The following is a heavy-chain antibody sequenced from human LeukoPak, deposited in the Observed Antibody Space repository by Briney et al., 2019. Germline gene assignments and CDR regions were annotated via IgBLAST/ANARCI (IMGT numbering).Heavy chain of an antibody. CDR3: VKGNRLLTGAYFDY. CDR1: GVTFSSYA. D-gene: IGHD2-21*02. Sequence: GGSLRLSCSAAGVTFSSYAMHWVRQAPGKGLQYVSAINNNGGGTYYADSVKGRFTISRDNSKNTLYLHISRLRAEDTAVYYCVKGNRLLTGAYFDYWGQGTLVTVSS. V-gene: IGHV3-64D*06. CDR2: INNNGGGT. J-gene: IGHJ4*02.